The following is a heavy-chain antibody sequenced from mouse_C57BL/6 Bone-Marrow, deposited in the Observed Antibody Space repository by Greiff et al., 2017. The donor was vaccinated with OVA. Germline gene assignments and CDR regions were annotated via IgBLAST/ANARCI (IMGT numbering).Heavy chain of an antibody. CDR3: ARGATTVVASDY. D-gene: IGHD1-1*01. Sequence: QVQLQQSGAELVRPGASVKLSCKASGYTFTDYYINWVKQRPGQGLEWIARIYPGSGNTYYNEKFKGKATLTAEKSSSTAYMQLSSLTSEDSAVYFCARGATTVVASDYWGQGTTLTVSS. CDR1: GYTFTDYY. J-gene: IGHJ2*01. V-gene: IGHV1-76*01. CDR2: IYPGSGNT.